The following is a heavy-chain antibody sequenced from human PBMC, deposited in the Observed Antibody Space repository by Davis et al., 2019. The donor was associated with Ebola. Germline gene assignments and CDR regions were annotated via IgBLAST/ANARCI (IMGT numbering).Heavy chain of an antibody. CDR1: GGSISSGGYY. Sequence: MPSETLSLTCTVSGGSISSGGYYWSWIRHHPGKGLEWIGYIYYSGSTYYNPSLKSRVTISVDTSKNQFSLKLSSVTAADTAVYYCARWGSVAGDYYYGMDVWGQGTTVTVSS. V-gene: IGHV4-31*03. CDR3: ARWGSVAGDYYYGMDV. J-gene: IGHJ6*02. D-gene: IGHD6-19*01. CDR2: IYYSGST.